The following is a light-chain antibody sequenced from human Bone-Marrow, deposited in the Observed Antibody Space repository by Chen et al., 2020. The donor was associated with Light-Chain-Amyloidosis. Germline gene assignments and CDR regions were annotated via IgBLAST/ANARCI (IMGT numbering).Light chain of an antibody. Sequence: EIVLTQSPGTLSLSPGEGANLSCRASQTISSNYLTWYQQKFGQAPRLLIYGSSSRATGIPDRFTGSGSGTDFPLTINRLEPEDFAMYYCQQYGTSPLTLGGGTKVEIK. J-gene: IGKJ4*01. CDR1: QTISSNY. V-gene: IGKV3-20*01. CDR3: QQYGTSPLT. CDR2: GSS.